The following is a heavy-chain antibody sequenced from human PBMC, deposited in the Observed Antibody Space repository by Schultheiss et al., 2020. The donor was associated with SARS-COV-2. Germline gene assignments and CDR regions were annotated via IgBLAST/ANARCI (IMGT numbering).Heavy chain of an antibody. V-gene: IGHV3-21*01. CDR1: GFTFTTYS. D-gene: IGHD3-22*01. CDR3: ARDRRYYYDSSGPDY. Sequence: GGSLRLSCAVSGFTFTTYSMNWVRQAPGKGLEWVSSISTSNSYMYYADSVKGRFTISRDNAKNSLYLQMNSLRAEDTAVYYCARDRRYYYDSSGPDYWGQGTLVTVSS. J-gene: IGHJ4*02. CDR2: ISTSNSYM.